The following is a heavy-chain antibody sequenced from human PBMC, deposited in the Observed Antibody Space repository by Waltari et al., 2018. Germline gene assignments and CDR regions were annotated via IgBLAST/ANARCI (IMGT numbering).Heavy chain of an antibody. D-gene: IGHD5-12*01. J-gene: IGHJ6*02. CDR2: IWYDGSNK. V-gene: IGHV3-33*01. CDR3: ARERGYSGYDYYHYGMDV. Sequence: QVQLVESGGGVVQPGRSLRLSCAASGFTFSSYGMHWVRQAPGKGLEWGAVIWYDGSNKDYADSVKGRFTISRDNSKNTLYLQMNSLRAEDTAVYYCARERGYSGYDYYHYGMDVWGQGTTVTVSS. CDR1: GFTFSSYG.